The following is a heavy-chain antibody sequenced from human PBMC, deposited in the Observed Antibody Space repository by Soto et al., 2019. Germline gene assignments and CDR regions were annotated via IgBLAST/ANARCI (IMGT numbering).Heavy chain of an antibody. D-gene: IGHD4-4*01. CDR3: ARGLKDSNYMSIYYYCYMNV. J-gene: IGHJ6*03. CDR1: GGSISDGLYY. V-gene: IGHV4-39*02. Sequence: SETLSLICTVSGGSISDGLYYWGWIRQPPGKELEWIGSVYYTGRTFYNPSLKSRVTISADTSQNQFSLRLTSVTAADTAMYYCARGLKDSNYMSIYYYCYMNVWGKGTTVTVSS. CDR2: VYYTGRT.